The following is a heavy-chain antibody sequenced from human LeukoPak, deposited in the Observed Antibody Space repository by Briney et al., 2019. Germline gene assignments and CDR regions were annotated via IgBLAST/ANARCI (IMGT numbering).Heavy chain of an antibody. CDR2: INPSGGST. V-gene: IGHV1-46*01. CDR1: GYTFTNYY. Sequence: ASVKVSCKASGYTFTNYYMHWVRQAPGQGLEWMGIINPSGGSTSYAQKFQGRVTMTRDTSTSTVYMELSSLRSEDTAVYYCASSPTHYYYYMDVWGKGTTVIVSS. J-gene: IGHJ6*03. CDR3: ASSPTHYYYYMDV.